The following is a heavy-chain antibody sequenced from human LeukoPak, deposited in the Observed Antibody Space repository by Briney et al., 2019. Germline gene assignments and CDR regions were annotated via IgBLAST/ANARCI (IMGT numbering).Heavy chain of an antibody. CDR1: GGSISSRSYY. CDR2: IYYSGST. D-gene: IGHD3-3*01. Sequence: SETLSLTCTVSGGSISSRSYYWGWIRQPPGKGLEWIGSIYYSGSTYYNPSLKSRVTISVDTSKNQFSLKLSSVTAADTAVYYCARLMLSGYLRYFDYWGQGTLVTVSS. CDR3: ARLMLSGYLRYFDY. J-gene: IGHJ4*02. V-gene: IGHV4-39*01.